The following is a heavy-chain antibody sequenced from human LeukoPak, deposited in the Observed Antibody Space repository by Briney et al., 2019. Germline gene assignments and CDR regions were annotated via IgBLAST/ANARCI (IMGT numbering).Heavy chain of an antibody. V-gene: IGHV4-34*01. CDR3: ARGLRRYYYDSSGTGAFDI. Sequence: SETLFLTCAVYGVSFSGYYWSWIRQPPGKGLEWIGEINHSGSTNYNPSLKSRVTISVDTSKNQFSLKLSSVTAADTAVNYCARGLRRYYYDSSGTGAFDIWGQGTMVTVSS. CDR1: GVSFSGYY. D-gene: IGHD3-22*01. CDR2: INHSGST. J-gene: IGHJ3*02.